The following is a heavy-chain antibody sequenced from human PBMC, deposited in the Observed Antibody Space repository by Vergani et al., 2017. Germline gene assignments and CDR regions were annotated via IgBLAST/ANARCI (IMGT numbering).Heavy chain of an antibody. CDR3: ARGGSNPSYDYYYMDV. CDR1: GGSISSYY. Sequence: QVQLQESGPGLVKPSETLSLTCTVSGGSISSYYWSWIRQPPGKGLEWIGYIYYSGSTNYNPSLKSRVTISVDTSKNQFSLKLSSVTAADTAVYYCARGGSNPSYDYYYMDVWGKGTTVTVSS. J-gene: IGHJ6*03. D-gene: IGHD1-26*01. V-gene: IGHV4-59*01. CDR2: IYYSGST.